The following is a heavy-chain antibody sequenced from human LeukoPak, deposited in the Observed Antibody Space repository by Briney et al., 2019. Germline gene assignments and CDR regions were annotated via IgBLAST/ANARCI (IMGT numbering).Heavy chain of an antibody. Sequence: PGGSLRLSCAASGFTFSSYAMSWVRQAPGKGLEWVSAISGNDGSTYYADSVKGRFTISRDNSKNTLYLQMNSLRAEDTAVYYCAKVGGSFIAARVDYWGQGTLVTVSS. CDR2: ISGNDGST. CDR1: GFTFSSYA. V-gene: IGHV3-23*01. J-gene: IGHJ4*02. D-gene: IGHD6-6*01. CDR3: AKVGGSFIAARVDY.